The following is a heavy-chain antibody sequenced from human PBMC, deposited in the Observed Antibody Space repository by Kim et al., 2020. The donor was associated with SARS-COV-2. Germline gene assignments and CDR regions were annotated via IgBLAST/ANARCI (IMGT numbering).Heavy chain of an antibody. Sequence: GGSLRLSCEASGFTFSSYSMNWVRQAPGRGLEWVSSISGNSHYIYYADSLKGRFTISRDNARNSLYLQMNSLRAEDTAVYYCAREGLYSSGWYGHWGQGT. CDR2: ISGNSHYI. CDR3: AREGLYSSGWYGH. V-gene: IGHV3-21*01. D-gene: IGHD6-19*01. J-gene: IGHJ4*02. CDR1: GFTFSSYS.